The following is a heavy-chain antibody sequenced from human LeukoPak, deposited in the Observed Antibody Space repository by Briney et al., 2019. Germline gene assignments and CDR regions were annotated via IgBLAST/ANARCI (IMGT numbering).Heavy chain of an antibody. CDR3: ARDASYCGGDCYLYPYFDY. Sequence: PGRSLRLSCAASAFTFSVYAMHWVRQAPGKGLEWVAVISYDGSIKHYADSVKGRLTISRDNSKNTLYLQMNSLRAEDTALYYCARDASYCGGDCYLYPYFDYWGQGTLVTVSS. V-gene: IGHV3-30-3*01. CDR1: AFTFSVYA. CDR2: ISYDGSIK. J-gene: IGHJ4*02. D-gene: IGHD2-21*02.